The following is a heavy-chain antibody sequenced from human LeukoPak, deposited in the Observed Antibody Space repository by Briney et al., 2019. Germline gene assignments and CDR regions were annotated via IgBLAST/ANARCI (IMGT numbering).Heavy chain of an antibody. J-gene: IGHJ6*03. CDR1: GFTFSSYW. Sequence: SGGSLRLSCAASGFTFSSYWMHWVRQAPGKGLEWVANIKQDGSEKYYVDSVKGRFTISRDNAKNSLYLQMNSLRAEDTAVYYCASTIVLMVYEHYYMDVWGKGTTVTVSS. CDR3: ASTIVLMVYEHYYMDV. CDR2: IKQDGSEK. V-gene: IGHV3-7*01. D-gene: IGHD2-8*01.